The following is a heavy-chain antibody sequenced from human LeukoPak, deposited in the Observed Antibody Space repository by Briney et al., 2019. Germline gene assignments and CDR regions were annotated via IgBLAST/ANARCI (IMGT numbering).Heavy chain of an antibody. Sequence: SVKVSCKASGGTFSSYAISWVRQAPGQGLEWMGGIIPIFGTANYAQKFQGRVTMTRDTSTSTVYMELSSLRSEDTAVYYCASYSYYYDSSGYRHRAFDIWGQGTMVTVSS. CDR1: GGTFSSYA. J-gene: IGHJ3*02. CDR2: IIPIFGTA. V-gene: IGHV1-69*05. D-gene: IGHD3-22*01. CDR3: ASYSYYYDSSGYRHRAFDI.